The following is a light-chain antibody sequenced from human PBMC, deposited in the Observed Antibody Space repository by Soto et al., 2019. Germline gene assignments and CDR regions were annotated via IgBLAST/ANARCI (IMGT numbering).Light chain of an antibody. V-gene: IGLV1-47*01. Sequence: QSVLTQPPSASGTPGQRVTISCSGSTSNLGSNFIYWYQQLPGAAPKLLIPRNNQRPSGVPDRFSGSKSGTSASLAISGRRSEDEADYHCAAWDDSLSGVVFGGGTKLTVL. J-gene: IGLJ3*02. CDR2: RNN. CDR3: AAWDDSLSGVV. CDR1: TSNLGSNF.